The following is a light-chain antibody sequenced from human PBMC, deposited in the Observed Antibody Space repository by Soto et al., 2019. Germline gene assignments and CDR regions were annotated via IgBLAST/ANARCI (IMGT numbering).Light chain of an antibody. CDR2: DAS. Sequence: EIVMTQSPATLSVSPGESATLSCRASQSVSSNLAWHQQKPGQAPRILMYDASTRATGISARFSGSGSGTEFTLTIDRLQSADFAVYYCQQYDRWPVTFGGGTKVEIK. CDR3: QQYDRWPVT. CDR1: QSVSSN. V-gene: IGKV3-15*01. J-gene: IGKJ4*01.